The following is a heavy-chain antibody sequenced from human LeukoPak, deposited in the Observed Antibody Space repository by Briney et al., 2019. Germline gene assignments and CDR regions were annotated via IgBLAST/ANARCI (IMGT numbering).Heavy chain of an antibody. J-gene: IGHJ4*02. CDR1: GFTFSTSC. Sequence: GGSLRLSCAASGFTFSTSCMSWVLQAPGKGLEWVANIQQDGSAKYYVDSVKGRFTISRDNAKNSLYLQMNSLRAEDTAVYYCARFSLYDNSGYYSWLFDFWGQGTLVTVSS. V-gene: IGHV3-7*01. CDR3: ARFSLYDNSGYYSWLFDF. CDR2: IQQDGSAK. D-gene: IGHD3-22*01.